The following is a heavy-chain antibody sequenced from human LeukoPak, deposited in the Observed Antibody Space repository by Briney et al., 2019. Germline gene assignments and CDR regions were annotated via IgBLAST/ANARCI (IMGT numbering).Heavy chain of an antibody. V-gene: IGHV1-24*01. D-gene: IGHD6-13*01. Sequence: ASAKVSCKVSGYTLTELSMHWVRQAPGKGLEWMGGFDPEDGETIYAQKFQGRVTMTEDTSTDTAYMELSSLRSEDTAVYYCATDLLLAAAGSYWGQGTLVTVSS. CDR2: FDPEDGET. CDR3: ATDLLLAAAGSY. J-gene: IGHJ4*02. CDR1: GYTLTELS.